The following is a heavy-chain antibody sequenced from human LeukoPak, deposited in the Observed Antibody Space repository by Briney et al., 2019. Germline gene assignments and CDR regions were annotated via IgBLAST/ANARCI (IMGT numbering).Heavy chain of an antibody. D-gene: IGHD2-2*01. Sequence: PGGSLRLSCAASGFTFSSYGMHWVRQAPGKGLEWVAVISYDGSNKYYADSVKGRFTISRDNAKNTLYLQMNSLRAEDTAVYYCARGIVVGRNWFDPWGQGTLVTVSS. CDR3: ARGIVVGRNWFDP. J-gene: IGHJ5*02. V-gene: IGHV3-30*03. CDR1: GFTFSSYG. CDR2: ISYDGSNK.